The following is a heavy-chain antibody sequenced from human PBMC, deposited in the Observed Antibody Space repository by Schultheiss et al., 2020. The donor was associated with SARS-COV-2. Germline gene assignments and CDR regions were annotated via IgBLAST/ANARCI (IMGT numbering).Heavy chain of an antibody. J-gene: IGHJ5*02. CDR2: ISYDGSNK. CDR1: GFTFSSYA. CDR3: ARHPYNWNYSHNWFDP. D-gene: IGHD1-7*01. Sequence: GESLKISCAASGFTFSSYAMHWVRQAPGKGLEWVAVISYDGSNKYYADSVKGRFTISRDNAKNSLYLQMNSLRAEDTAVYYCARHPYNWNYSHNWFDPWGQGTLVTVSS. V-gene: IGHV3-30*04.